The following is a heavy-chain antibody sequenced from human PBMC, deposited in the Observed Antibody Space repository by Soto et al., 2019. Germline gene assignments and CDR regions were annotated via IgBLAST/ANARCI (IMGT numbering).Heavy chain of an antibody. V-gene: IGHV1-3*01. D-gene: IGHD4-17*01. CDR2: INAGNGNT. CDR1: GYTFTSYA. Sequence: ASVKVSCTASGYTFTSYAMHWVRQAPGQRLEWMGWINAGNGNTKYSQKFQGRVTITRDTSASTAYMELSSLRSEDTAVYYCARSFYGDYVDYYYGMDVWGQGTTVTVSS. CDR3: ARSFYGDYVDYYYGMDV. J-gene: IGHJ6*02.